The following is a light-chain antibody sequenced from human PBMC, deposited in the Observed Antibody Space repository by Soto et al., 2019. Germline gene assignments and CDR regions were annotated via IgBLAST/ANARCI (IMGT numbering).Light chain of an antibody. CDR1: QSVSNNY. J-gene: IGKJ1*01. V-gene: IGKV3-11*01. CDR3: QQRSNWWT. CDR2: DAS. Sequence: EIVLTQSPGTLSLSPGEIATLSCSASQSVSNNYLAWYQQKPGQAPRLLIYDASNRATGIPARFSGSGSGTDFTLTISSLEPEDFAVYYCQQRSNWWTFGQGTKVDIK.